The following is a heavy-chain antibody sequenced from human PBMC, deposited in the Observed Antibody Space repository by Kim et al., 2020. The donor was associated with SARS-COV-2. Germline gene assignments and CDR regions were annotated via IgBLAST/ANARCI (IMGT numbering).Heavy chain of an antibody. CDR1: GFSVSTHY. Sequence: GGSLRLSCAASGFSVSTHYMTWVRQAPGKGLESVSVIYRDGSTYYADSVKGRFTISRDNSKNTLYLQMNSLRAEDTAVYYCTRDGSVYYLSSGYCVWGQG. CDR2: IYRDGST. CDR3: TRDGSVYYLSSGYCV. D-gene: IGHD3-22*01. V-gene: IGHV3-66*01. J-gene: IGHJ1*01.